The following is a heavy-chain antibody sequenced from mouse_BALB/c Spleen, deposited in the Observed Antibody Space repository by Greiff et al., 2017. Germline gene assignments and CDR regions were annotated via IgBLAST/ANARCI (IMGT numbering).Heavy chain of an antibody. CDR2: IDPANGNT. Sequence: VQLQQSGAELVKPGASVKLSCTASGFNIKDTYMHWVKQRPEQGLEWIGRIDPANGNTIYDPKFQGKASITADTSSNTAYLQLSSLTSEDTAVYYCARGGNLDYWGQGTTLTVSS. J-gene: IGHJ2*01. CDR1: GFNIKDTY. V-gene: IGHV14-3*02. D-gene: IGHD2-1*01. CDR3: ARGGNLDY.